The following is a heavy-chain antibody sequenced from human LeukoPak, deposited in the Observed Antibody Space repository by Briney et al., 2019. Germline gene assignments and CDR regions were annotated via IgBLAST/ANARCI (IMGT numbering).Heavy chain of an antibody. CDR3: ARRRQYSGYDFDAFDI. Sequence: GGSLRLSCAASGFTFSDYYMSWIRQAPGKGLEWVSYIFGSRPYTDYADSVKGRFTISRDNAKNSLYLITNSLRAEDTAIYYCARRRQYSGYDFDAFDIWGQGAMVTASS. V-gene: IGHV3-11*03. CDR1: GFTFSDYY. D-gene: IGHD5-12*01. CDR2: IFGSRPYT. J-gene: IGHJ3*02.